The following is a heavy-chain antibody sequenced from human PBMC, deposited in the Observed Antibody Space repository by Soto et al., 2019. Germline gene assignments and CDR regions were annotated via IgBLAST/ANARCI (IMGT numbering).Heavy chain of an antibody. V-gene: IGHV3-30-3*01. CDR2: ISYDGSNK. CDR1: GFTFSSCA. CDR3: ARDRPSPMITFLNGPDGGYFDY. Sequence: GGSLRLSCAASGFTFSSCAMHWVRQAPGKGLEWVAVISYDGSNKYYADSVKGRFTISRDNSKNTLYLQMNSLRAEDTAVYYCARDRPSPMITFLNGPDGGYFDYWGQGTLVTVSS. J-gene: IGHJ4*02. D-gene: IGHD3-16*01.